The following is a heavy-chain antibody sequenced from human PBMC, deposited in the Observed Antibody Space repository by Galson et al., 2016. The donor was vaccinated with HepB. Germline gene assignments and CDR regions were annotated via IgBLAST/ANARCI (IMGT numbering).Heavy chain of an antibody. V-gene: IGHV3-30*18. CDR2: ISYDGKSE. CDR3: AKGRGHLDS. J-gene: IGHJ4*02. Sequence: SLRLSCAASGFTFSTYGMHWVRQAPGKGLEWVALISYDGKSEFYADSVKGRFTISRDNSKNTLYLQMHSLRVEDTAVYFCAKGRGHLDSWGQGTLVTVSS. CDR1: GFTFSTYG.